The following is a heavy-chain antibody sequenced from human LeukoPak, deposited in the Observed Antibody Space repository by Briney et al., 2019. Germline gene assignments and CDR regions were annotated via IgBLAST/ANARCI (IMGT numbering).Heavy chain of an antibody. D-gene: IGHD5-12*01. Sequence: ASVKVSCKASGYTFTSYCISWVRQAPGQGLEWMGWISAYNGNTNYAQKLQGRVTMTTDTSTSTAYMELRSLRSDDTAVYYCARDLSNSGYPRGAFNWFDPWGQGTLVTVSS. CDR3: ARDLSNSGYPRGAFNWFDP. CDR1: GYTFTSYC. V-gene: IGHV1-18*01. CDR2: ISAYNGNT. J-gene: IGHJ5*02.